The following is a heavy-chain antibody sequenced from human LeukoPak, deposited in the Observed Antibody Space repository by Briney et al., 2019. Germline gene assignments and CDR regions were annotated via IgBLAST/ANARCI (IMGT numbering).Heavy chain of an antibody. CDR3: NLWFGEKSGYYYFDY. J-gene: IGHJ4*02. CDR2: IIPIFGTA. V-gene: IGHV1-69*06. Sequence: SVKVSCKASGGTFSSYAISWVRQAPGQGLEWMGGIIPIFGTANYAQKFQGRVTITADKSTSTAYMELSSLRSEDTAVYYCNLWFGEKSGYYYFDYWGQGTLVTVSS. CDR1: GGTFSSYA. D-gene: IGHD3-10*01.